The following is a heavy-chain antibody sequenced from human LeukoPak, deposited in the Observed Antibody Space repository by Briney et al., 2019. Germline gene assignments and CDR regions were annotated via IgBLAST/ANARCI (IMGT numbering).Heavy chain of an antibody. Sequence: SETPSLTCSVSTYSISSAYYWGWIRQPPGKGLQWIGSIYHSGSTSYNPSLKSRVTISVDTSKNQFSLKLSSVTAADTAFYYCARQYSTNWYDDRGWFDPWGQGTLVTVSS. D-gene: IGHD6-13*01. CDR3: ARQYSTNWYDDRGWFDP. CDR1: TYSISSAYY. CDR2: IYHSGST. V-gene: IGHV4-38-2*02. J-gene: IGHJ5*02.